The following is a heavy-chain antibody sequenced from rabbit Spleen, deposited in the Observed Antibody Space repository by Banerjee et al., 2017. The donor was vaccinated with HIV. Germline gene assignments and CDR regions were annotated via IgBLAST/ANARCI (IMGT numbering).Heavy chain of an antibody. V-gene: IGHV1S40*01. J-gene: IGHJ6*01. Sequence: QSLEESGGDLVKPGAPLTLTCTASGVSFSFSNYMCWVRQAPGKGLEWIGCIDAGSSSGFTYFATWAKGRFTCSKTSSTTVTLQMTRLTAADTATYFCARDTSSSFSSYGMDLWGPGTLVTVS. CDR3: ARDTSSSFSSYGMDL. CDR2: IDAGSSSGFT. CDR1: GVSFSFSNY. D-gene: IGHD1-1*01.